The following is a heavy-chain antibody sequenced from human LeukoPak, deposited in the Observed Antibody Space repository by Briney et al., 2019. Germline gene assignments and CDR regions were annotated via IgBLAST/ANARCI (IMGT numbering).Heavy chain of an antibody. D-gene: IGHD6-13*01. CDR2: IKQDGSEK. CDR3: ARGGSSSWYGRYNWFDP. V-gene: IGHV3-7*01. Sequence: GGSLRLSCAASGFTLSSYWMSWVRQAPGKGLEWVANIKQDGSEKYYVDSVKGRFTISRDNAKNSLYLQMNSLRAEDTAVYYCARGGSSSWYGRYNWFDPWGQGTLVTVSS. CDR1: GFTLSSYW. J-gene: IGHJ5*02.